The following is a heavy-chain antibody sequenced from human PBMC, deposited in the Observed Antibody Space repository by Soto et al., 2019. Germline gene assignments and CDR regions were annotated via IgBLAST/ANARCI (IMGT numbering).Heavy chain of an antibody. CDR3: ARLSYYYDSSGYLPFDY. CDR2: IDPSDSYT. J-gene: IGHJ4*02. CDR1: GYSFTSYW. Sequence: GESLKISCKGSGYSFTSYWISWVRQMPGKGLEWMGRIDPSDSYTNYSPSFQGHVTISADKSISTAYLQWSSLKASDTAMYYCARLSYYYDSSGYLPFDYWGQGTLVTVSS. V-gene: IGHV5-10-1*01. D-gene: IGHD3-22*01.